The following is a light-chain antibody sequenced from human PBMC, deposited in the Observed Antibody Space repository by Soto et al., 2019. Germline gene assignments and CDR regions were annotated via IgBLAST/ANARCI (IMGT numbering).Light chain of an antibody. J-gene: IGKJ5*01. V-gene: IGKV1-39*01. CDR2: GAS. CDR1: QNIYNS. CDR3: QQSYKMPS. Sequence: DIQMTQSPSSLSASLVDRVTITCRTSQNIYNSLNWYQQTAGGAPAVLIYGASNLQGGVPLRFSGSGSGTDFTLTISGLQPEDFGTYYCQQSYKMPSFGQGTRLEIK.